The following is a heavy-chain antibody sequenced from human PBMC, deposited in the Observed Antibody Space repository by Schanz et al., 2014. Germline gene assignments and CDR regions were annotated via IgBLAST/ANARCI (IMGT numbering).Heavy chain of an antibody. D-gene: IGHD3-9*01. V-gene: IGHV1-69*09. CDR3: AKVDRTRYYAMDV. J-gene: IGHJ6*02. Sequence: QVQLVQSGAEVKKPGASVKLSCKASGYIFGSHGMTWVRQAPGQGLEWMGRIIPILDKTNYAQKFQGRVTMTADKSTSTVYMEVSGLRSEDTAVYYCAKVDRTRYYAMDVWGQGTTVTVSS. CDR1: GYIFGSHG. CDR2: IIPILDKT.